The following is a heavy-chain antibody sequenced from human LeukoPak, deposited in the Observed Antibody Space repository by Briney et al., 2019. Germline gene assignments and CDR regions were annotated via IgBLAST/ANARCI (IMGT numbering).Heavy chain of an antibody. CDR3: AKDQGYSYYYLDY. D-gene: IGHD5-18*01. CDR1: GFTFNSHA. Sequence: SGGSLRLSCAASGFTFNSHAMSWVRQAPGKGLEWVSGINGNGASIYYSDSVKGRFTISRDNSKNTVYLLMSSLRAEDTAVYYCAKDQGYSYYYLDYWGQGTLVTVSS. V-gene: IGHV3-23*01. CDR2: INGNGASI. J-gene: IGHJ4*02.